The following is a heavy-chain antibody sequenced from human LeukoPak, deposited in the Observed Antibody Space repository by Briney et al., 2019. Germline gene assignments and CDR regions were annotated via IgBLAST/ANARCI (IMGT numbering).Heavy chain of an antibody. Sequence: GEFLKISCKGSGNSFSNNWIAWVRQMPGKGLEWMGVIYPSDSDTRYSPSFRGQVSISADKSVNTAFLQWSGLKASDTATYYCARGYCSTNSCYKFDYWGQGTLVTVSS. D-gene: IGHD2-2*02. J-gene: IGHJ4*02. V-gene: IGHV5-51*01. CDR1: GNSFSNNW. CDR3: ARGYCSTNSCYKFDY. CDR2: IYPSDSDT.